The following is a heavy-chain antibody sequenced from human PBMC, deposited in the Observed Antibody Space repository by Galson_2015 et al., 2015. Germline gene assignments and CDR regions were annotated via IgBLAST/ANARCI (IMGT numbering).Heavy chain of an antibody. CDR3: ARVSVVVPAAINWFDP. J-gene: IGHJ5*02. CDR2: IIPIFGTA. CDR1: GGTFSSYA. V-gene: IGHV1-69*01. Sequence: CKASGGTFSSYAISWVRQAPGQGLEWMGGIIPIFGTANYAQKFQGRVTITADESTSTAYMELSSLRSEDTAVYYCARVSVVVPAAINWFDPWGQGTLVTVSS. D-gene: IGHD2-2*01.